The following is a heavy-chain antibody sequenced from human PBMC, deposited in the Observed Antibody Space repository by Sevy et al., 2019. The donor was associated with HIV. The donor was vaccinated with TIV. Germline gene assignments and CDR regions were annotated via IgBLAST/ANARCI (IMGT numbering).Heavy chain of an antibody. D-gene: IGHD6-6*01. CDR3: ASPLFLGESSSSDY. V-gene: IGHV3-48*02. CDR1: GFTFSSYS. Sequence: GGSLRLSCAASGFTFSSYSMNWVRQAPGKGLEWVSYISSSSSTIYYADSVKGRFTISRDNAKNSLYLQMNSLRDEDTAVYYCASPLFLGESSSSDYWGHGTLVTVSS. J-gene: IGHJ4*01. CDR2: ISSSSSTI.